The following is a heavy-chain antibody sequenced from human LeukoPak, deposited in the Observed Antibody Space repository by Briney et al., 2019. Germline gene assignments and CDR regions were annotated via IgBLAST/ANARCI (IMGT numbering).Heavy chain of an antibody. V-gene: IGHV3-21*01. CDR1: GFTFSSYS. Sequence: AGGSLRLSCAASGFTFSSYSMNWVRQAPGKGLEWVSSISSSSSYIYYADSVKGRFTFSRDNAKNSLYLQMNSLRAEDTAVYYCARDSGFGELLVGTFDYWGQGTLVTVSS. D-gene: IGHD3-10*01. CDR3: ARDSGFGELLVGTFDY. CDR2: ISSSSSYI. J-gene: IGHJ4*02.